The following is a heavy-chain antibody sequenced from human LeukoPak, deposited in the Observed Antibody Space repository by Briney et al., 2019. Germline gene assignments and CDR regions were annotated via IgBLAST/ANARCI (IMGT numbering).Heavy chain of an antibody. CDR2: IYHSGST. Sequence: PSGTLSLTCAVSGGSISSSNWWSWVRQPPGNGLEWIGEIYHSGSTNYNPSLKSRVTISVDKSKNQFSLKLSSVTAADTAVYYCARGITTVTTPWFDPWGQGTLVTVSS. CDR1: GGSISSSNW. D-gene: IGHD4-17*01. V-gene: IGHV4-4*02. J-gene: IGHJ5*02. CDR3: ARGITTVTTPWFDP.